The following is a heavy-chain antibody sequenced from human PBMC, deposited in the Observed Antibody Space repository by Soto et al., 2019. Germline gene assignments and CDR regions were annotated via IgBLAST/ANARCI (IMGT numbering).Heavy chain of an antibody. CDR1: GFTFSSYA. V-gene: IGHV3-23*01. CDR3: AKELKLWSYFDY. CDR2: ISGSGGST. J-gene: IGHJ4*02. Sequence: GESLKISCAASGFTFSSYAMSWVRQAPGKGLEWVSAISGSGGSTYYADSVKGRFTISRDNSKNTLYLQMNSLRAEDTAVYYCAKELKLWSYFDYWGQGTLVTVSS. D-gene: IGHD5-18*01.